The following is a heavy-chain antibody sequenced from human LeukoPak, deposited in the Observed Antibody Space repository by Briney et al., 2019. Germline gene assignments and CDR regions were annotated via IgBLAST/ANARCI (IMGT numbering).Heavy chain of an antibody. CDR2: IIPIFGTA. J-gene: IGHJ5*02. CDR1: VGTFSNSA. V-gene: IGHV1-69*13. Sequence: SVKVSCKASVGTFSNSAISWVRQAPGQGLEWRGGIIPIFGTANYAQRFQGRVTITADESTTTAYMEVSSLRSEDTAVYYCASVYGSGSYYPTVYWFDPWGQGTLVTVSS. D-gene: IGHD3-10*01. CDR3: ASVYGSGSYYPTVYWFDP.